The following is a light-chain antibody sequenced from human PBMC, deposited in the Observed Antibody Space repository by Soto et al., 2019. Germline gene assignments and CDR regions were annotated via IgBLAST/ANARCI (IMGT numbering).Light chain of an antibody. CDR1: QSVLYSSNNKNY. J-gene: IGKJ2*01. CDR2: WAS. V-gene: IGKV4-1*01. CDR3: QQYYSTWYT. Sequence: DIVMTQSPDSLAVSLGERATINCKSSQSVLYSSNNKNYLAWYQQKPGQPPKLLIYWASTREPGVPDRFSGSESGTDFTLTISSLQAEDVAVYYCQQYYSTWYTFGQGTKLEIK.